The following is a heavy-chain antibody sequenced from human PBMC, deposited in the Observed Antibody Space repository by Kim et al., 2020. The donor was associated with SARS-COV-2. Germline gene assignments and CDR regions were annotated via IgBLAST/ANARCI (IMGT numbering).Heavy chain of an antibody. J-gene: IGHJ6*02. CDR3: ARGHFGVVTYYYYYGMDV. CDR2: IYYSGST. D-gene: IGHD3-3*01. V-gene: IGHV4-59*13. CDR1: GGSISSYY. Sequence: SETLSLTCTVSGGSISSYYWSWIRQPPGKGLEWIGYIYYSGSTNYNPSLKSRVTISVDTSKNQFSLKLSSVTAADTAVYYCARGHFGVVTYYYYYGMDVWGQGTTVTVSS.